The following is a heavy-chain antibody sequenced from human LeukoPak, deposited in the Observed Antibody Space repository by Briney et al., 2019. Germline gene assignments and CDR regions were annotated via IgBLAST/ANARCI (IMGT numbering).Heavy chain of an antibody. CDR1: GFTVSSNY. Sequence: PGGSLRLSCAASGFTVSSNYMSWVRQAPGKGLEWVSGISPSGDITYYTDFVRGRFTISRDSAKKTVYLDINRLTVEDTAVYYCAKDVVSSGWFSHLLDLWGQGTLVTVSS. CDR2: ISPSGDIT. D-gene: IGHD6-19*01. J-gene: IGHJ5*02. CDR3: AKDVVSSGWFSHLLDL. V-gene: IGHV3-23*01.